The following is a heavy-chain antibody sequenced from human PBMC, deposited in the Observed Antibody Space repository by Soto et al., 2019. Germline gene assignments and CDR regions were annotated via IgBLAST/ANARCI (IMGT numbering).Heavy chain of an antibody. J-gene: IGHJ4*02. D-gene: IGHD1-26*01. CDR3: AREDSGGLDY. Sequence: GASVKVSSRASGYTISKYGISWVRQAPGQGLEWMGWFSSYNGDARYAQNLQGRVTMTTDTSTSTAYMELWSLRSDDTAVYYCAREDSGGLDYWGQGTLVTVSS. CDR2: FSSYNGDA. V-gene: IGHV1-18*01. CDR1: GYTISKYG.